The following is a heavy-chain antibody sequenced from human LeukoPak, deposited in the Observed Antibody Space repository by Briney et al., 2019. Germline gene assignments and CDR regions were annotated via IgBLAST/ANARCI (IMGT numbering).Heavy chain of an antibody. J-gene: IGHJ3*02. D-gene: IGHD3-10*01. CDR3: ARVPITNLLWFGYDAFDI. Sequence: GGSLRLSCAASGFTFSSYEMNWVRQAPGKGLEWVSYISSSGSTIYYADSVKGRFTISRDNAKNSLYLQMNSLRAEDTAVYYCARVPITNLLWFGYDAFDIWGQGTMVTVSS. CDR2: ISSSGSTI. V-gene: IGHV3-48*03. CDR1: GFTFSSYE.